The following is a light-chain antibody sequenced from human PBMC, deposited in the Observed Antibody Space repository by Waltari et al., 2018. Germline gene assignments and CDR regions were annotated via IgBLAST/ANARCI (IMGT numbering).Light chain of an antibody. CDR1: QAVSSW. V-gene: IGKV1-12*01. J-gene: IGKJ4*01. CDR2: GVS. Sequence: DVQLTQSPSSLSASVGDRVTITCRASQAVSSWLAWYQHKPGKAPKLLIYGVSKLQGGVPSRFNGSGSGPDFTLTISSLKPEDSATYYCQQASTFPPSFGGGTKVEIK. CDR3: QQASTFPPS.